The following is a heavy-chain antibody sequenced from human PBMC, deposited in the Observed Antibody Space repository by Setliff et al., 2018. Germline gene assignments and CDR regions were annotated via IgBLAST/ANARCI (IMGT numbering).Heavy chain of an antibody. CDR2: INHSGST. Sequence: PSETLSLTCAVYGGSFSGYSWTWIRQPPGKGLEWIGDINHSGSTNYSPSLKSRVTISVDTSKNQFSLKLSSVTAADTAVYYCARVDFTMLQGVLGQWGQGTLVTVSS. CDR1: GGSFSGYS. D-gene: IGHD3-10*01. J-gene: IGHJ1*01. V-gene: IGHV4-34*01. CDR3: ARVDFTMLQGVLGQ.